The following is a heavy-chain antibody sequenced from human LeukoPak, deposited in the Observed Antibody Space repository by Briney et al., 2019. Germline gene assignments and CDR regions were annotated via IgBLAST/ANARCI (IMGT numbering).Heavy chain of an antibody. Sequence: ASVKVSCKVSGYSLSEISVHWIRLVPGRGLEWMGSFETEDGEPLYAQKFQGRVTMTEDTSTDTAYMELSSLRSEDTAMYYCASGNEVTLDGFAIWGQGTMVTVSS. J-gene: IGHJ3*02. V-gene: IGHV1-24*01. CDR1: GYSLSEIS. CDR3: ASGNEVTLDGFAI. CDR2: FETEDGEP. D-gene: IGHD2-15*01.